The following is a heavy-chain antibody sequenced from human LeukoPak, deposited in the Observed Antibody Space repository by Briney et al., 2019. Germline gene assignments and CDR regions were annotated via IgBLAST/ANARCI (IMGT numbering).Heavy chain of an antibody. V-gene: IGHV1-2*02. D-gene: IGHD6-6*01. CDR2: INPNSGGT. J-gene: IGHJ6*03. Sequence: ASVKVSCKASGYTFTDYYMHWVRQAPGQGLEWMGWINPNSGGTNYAQKFQGRDTMTRDKSISTAYMELRSLRSDDTAVYYCARYRSSIAARQGYYYYYMDVWGKGTTVTVSS. CDR3: ARYRSSIAARQGYYYYYMDV. CDR1: GYTFTDYY.